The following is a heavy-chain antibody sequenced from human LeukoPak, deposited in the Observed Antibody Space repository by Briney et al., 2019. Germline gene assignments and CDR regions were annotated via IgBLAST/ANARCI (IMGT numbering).Heavy chain of an antibody. CDR2: ISSSSRYT. V-gene: IGHV3-11*05. CDR1: GFTFNIYA. Sequence: GGSLRLSCAASGFTFNIYAMTWVRQAPGKGLEWVSHISSSSRYTNYADSVKGRFTISRDNAKNSLYLQMNSLRAEDTAVYYCAKESRNGPRYYGVDVWGPGTPVTVSS. CDR3: AKESRNGPRYYGVDV. J-gene: IGHJ6*02.